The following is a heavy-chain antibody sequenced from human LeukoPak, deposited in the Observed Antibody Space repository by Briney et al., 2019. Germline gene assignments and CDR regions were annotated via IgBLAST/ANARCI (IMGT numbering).Heavy chain of an antibody. Sequence: GGSLRLSCAVSGFTFSSYAMHWVRHAPGKGLGWEAVISYDVSNKYYADSVKGRFTISRHNYKNTLHLQMNSPRAEDTAVYYCARVSRGYDYNYYYGMDVWGKGTTVTVSS. CDR1: GFTFSSYA. CDR3: ARVSRGYDYNYYYGMDV. J-gene: IGHJ6*04. D-gene: IGHD5-12*01. CDR2: ISYDVSNK. V-gene: IGHV3-30*04.